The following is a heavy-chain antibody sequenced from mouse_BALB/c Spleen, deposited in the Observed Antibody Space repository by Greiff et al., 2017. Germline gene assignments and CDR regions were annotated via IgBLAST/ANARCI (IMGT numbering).Heavy chain of an antibody. J-gene: IGHJ2*01. V-gene: IGHV14-3*02. D-gene: IGHD3-3*01. CDR2: IDPANGNT. Sequence: VHLKQSGAELVKPGASVKLSCTASGFNIKDTYMHWVKQRPEQGLEWIGRIDPANGNTKYDPKFQGKATITADTSSNTAYLQLSSLTSEDTAVYYCARCGDCEYFDYWGQGTTLTVSS. CDR3: ARCGDCEYFDY. CDR1: GFNIKDTY.